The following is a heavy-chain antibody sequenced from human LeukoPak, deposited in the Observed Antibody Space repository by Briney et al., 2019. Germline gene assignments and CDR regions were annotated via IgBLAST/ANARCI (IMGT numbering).Heavy chain of an antibody. V-gene: IGHV5-51*01. Sequence: GESLKISCKGSGYNFAIYWIGWVRQMPGEGLEWMGIIYPGDSDTRYSPSFEGQVTISADKSISTAYLQWSSLKASDTAMYYCARRLLGATGHHFDYWGQGTLATVSS. J-gene: IGHJ4*02. CDR2: IYPGDSDT. D-gene: IGHD1-26*01. CDR3: ARRLLGATGHHFDY. CDR1: GYNFAIYW.